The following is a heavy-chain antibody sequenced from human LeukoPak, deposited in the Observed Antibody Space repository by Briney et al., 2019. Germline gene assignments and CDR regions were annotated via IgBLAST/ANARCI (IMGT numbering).Heavy chain of an antibody. CDR3: ARTPTLRTYYYYMDV. J-gene: IGHJ6*03. V-gene: IGHV4-34*01. CDR2: INHSGST. CDR1: GGSFSGYY. Sequence: PPETLSLTCAVYGGSFSGYYWSWIRQPPGKGLEWIGEINHSGSTNYNPSLKSRVTISVDTSKNQFSLKLSSVTAADTAVYYCARTPTLRTYYYYMDVWGKGTTVTVSS. D-gene: IGHD2-15*01.